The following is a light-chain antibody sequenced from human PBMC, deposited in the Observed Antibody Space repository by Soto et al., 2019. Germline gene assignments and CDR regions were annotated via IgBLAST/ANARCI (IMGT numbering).Light chain of an antibody. CDR3: QQLNSYPLT. CDR2: AAS. Sequence: IPLTQSPSSLSASVGDRVTITCRASQGISSYLAWYQQKPGKAPKLLIYAASTLQSGVPSRFSGSGSGTDFTLTISSLQPEDFATYYFQQLNSYPLTFDGGTKVEIK. CDR1: QGISSY. V-gene: IGKV1-9*01. J-gene: IGKJ4*01.